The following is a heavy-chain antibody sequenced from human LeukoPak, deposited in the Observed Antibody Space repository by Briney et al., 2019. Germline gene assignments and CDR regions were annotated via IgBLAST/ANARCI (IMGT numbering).Heavy chain of an antibody. V-gene: IGHV1-2*02. D-gene: IGHD3-3*01. Sequence: ASVKVSCKASGYTFTGYYMHWARQAPGQGLEWMGWINPNSGGTNYAQKFQGRVTMTRDTSISTAYMELSRLRSDDTAVYYCARGVTIFGVVIIPFDYWGQGTLVTVSS. J-gene: IGHJ4*02. CDR2: INPNSGGT. CDR3: ARGVTIFGVVIIPFDY. CDR1: GYTFTGYY.